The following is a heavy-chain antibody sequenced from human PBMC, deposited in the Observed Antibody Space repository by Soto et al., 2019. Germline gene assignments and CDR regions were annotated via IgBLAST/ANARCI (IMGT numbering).Heavy chain of an antibody. V-gene: IGHV4-59*01. CDR2: IYYSGST. D-gene: IGHD4-17*01. CDR1: GGSISSYF. Sequence: SETLSLTCTVSGGSISSYFWSWIRQPPGKGLEWIGYIYYSGSTNYNPSLKSRVTISVDTSKNQFSLKLSSVTAADTAVYYCARGPTVTTRLIEYSGQGTLVTVSS. J-gene: IGHJ4*02. CDR3: ARGPTVTTRLIEY.